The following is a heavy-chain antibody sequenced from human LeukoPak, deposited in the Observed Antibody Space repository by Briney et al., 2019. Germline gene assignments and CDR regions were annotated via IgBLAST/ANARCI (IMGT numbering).Heavy chain of an antibody. CDR1: GYTFTGYY. Sequence: ASVEVSCKASGYTFTGYYMHWVRQAPGQGLEWMGWINPNIGGTNYAQKLQGRVTMTRDTSISTAYMELSRLRSDDTAVYYCARDFDFWSGYYYPDYWGQGTLVTVSS. V-gene: IGHV1-2*02. J-gene: IGHJ4*02. CDR2: INPNIGGT. D-gene: IGHD3-3*01. CDR3: ARDFDFWSGYYYPDY.